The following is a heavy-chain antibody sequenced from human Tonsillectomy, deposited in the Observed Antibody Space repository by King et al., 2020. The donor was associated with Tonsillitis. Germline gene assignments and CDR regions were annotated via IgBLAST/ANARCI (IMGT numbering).Heavy chain of an antibody. V-gene: IGHV5-51*01. CDR1: GYSFTRYW. CDR2: IYPGDSET. J-gene: IGHJ3*02. Sequence: QLVQSGAEVKKPGESLKISCKGSGYSFTRYWIVWVRQMPGKGLEWMGIIYPGDSETRYSPSFQGQVTISADKSISTAFLQWGRLKASDSAIYYCARYDSTGAGAFDIWGQGTRVTVSS. D-gene: IGHD3-22*01. CDR3: ARYDSTGAGAFDI.